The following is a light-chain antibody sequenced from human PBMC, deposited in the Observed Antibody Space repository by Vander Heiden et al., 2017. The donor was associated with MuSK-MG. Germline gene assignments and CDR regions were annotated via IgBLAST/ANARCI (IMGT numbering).Light chain of an antibody. J-gene: IGLJ3*02. Sequence: PGQRVTISCSGSSSNIGSNTVNWYQQLPGTAPKLLIYSNNQRPSGVPDRFSGSKSGTSASLAISGLQSEDEADYYCAAWDDSLNGHWVFGGGTKLTGL. V-gene: IGLV1-44*01. CDR2: SNN. CDR1: SSNIGSNT. CDR3: AAWDDSLNGHWV.